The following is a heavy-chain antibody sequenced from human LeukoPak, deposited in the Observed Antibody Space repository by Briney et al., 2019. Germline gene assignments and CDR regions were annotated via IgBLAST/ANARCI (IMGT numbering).Heavy chain of an antibody. Sequence: PGGSRTLSCAASGLTFANAWTSWVRQAPGKGLEWVARIISKTSGGTTDYAAPVKGRFTISRDDSKTTLYLQMNSLKTEDTAVYYCTTYRYNYGSTGYSYFDFWGQGTLVTVSS. CDR3: TTYRYNYGSTGYSYFDF. V-gene: IGHV3-15*01. CDR1: GLTFANAW. J-gene: IGHJ4*02. D-gene: IGHD5-18*01. CDR2: IISKTSGGTT.